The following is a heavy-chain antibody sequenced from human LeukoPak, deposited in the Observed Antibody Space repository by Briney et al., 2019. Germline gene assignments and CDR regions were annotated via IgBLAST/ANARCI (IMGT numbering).Heavy chain of an antibody. CDR2: ISAYNGNT. CDR3: ARDRLWSYYYYYMDV. V-gene: IGHV1-18*01. D-gene: IGHD5-18*01. CDR1: GYTFTSYG. J-gene: IGHJ6*03. Sequence: ASVKVSCKASGYTFTSYGISWVRQAPGQGLECMGWISAYNGNTNYAQKLQGRVTMTTDTSTSTAYMELRSLRSDDTAVYYCARDRLWSYYYYYMDVWGKGTTVTVSS.